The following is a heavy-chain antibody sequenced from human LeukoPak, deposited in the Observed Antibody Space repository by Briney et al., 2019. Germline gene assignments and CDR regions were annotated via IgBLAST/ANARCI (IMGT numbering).Heavy chain of an antibody. CDR1: GYTFSSYG. CDR3: ARQYYYDSSGYLY. CDR2: ISAYNGNT. V-gene: IGHV1-18*01. D-gene: IGHD3-22*01. Sequence: ASVKVSCKASGYTFSSYGISWVRQAPGQGLEWMGWISAYNGNTNYAQMVQGRVTMTTDTSTSTAYMEVRSLRSDDTAMYYCARQYYYDSSGYLYWGQGTLVTVSS. J-gene: IGHJ4*02.